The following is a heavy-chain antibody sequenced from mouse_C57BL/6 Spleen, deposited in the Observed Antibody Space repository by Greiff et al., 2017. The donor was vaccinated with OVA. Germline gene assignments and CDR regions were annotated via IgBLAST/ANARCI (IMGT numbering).Heavy chain of an antibody. J-gene: IGHJ4*01. CDR2: IYYSGTI. D-gene: IGHD2-4*01. V-gene: IGHV3-5*01. CDR1: GISITTGNYR. Sequence: EVKLQESGPGLVKPSQTVFLTCTVTGISITTGNYRWSWIRQFPGNKLEWIGYIYYSGTITYNPSLTSRTTITRDTPKNQFFLEMNSLTAEDTATYYCARERLYDYAMDYWGQGTSVTVSS. CDR3: ARERLYDYAMDY.